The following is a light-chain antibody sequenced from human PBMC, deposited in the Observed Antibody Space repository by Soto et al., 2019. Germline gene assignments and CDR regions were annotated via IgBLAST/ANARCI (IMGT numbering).Light chain of an antibody. J-gene: IGKJ2*01. CDR2: GAS. V-gene: IGKV3-15*01. CDR1: QSVSSN. CDR3: QQYNNWPYT. Sequence: EIVMTQSPATLSVSPGERATLSCRASQSVSSNLAWYQQKPGQAPRLLIYGASTRATGIPARFSGSGSGTDFTLTISSLQSGDVAVYYCQQYNNWPYTFGQGTKLEIK.